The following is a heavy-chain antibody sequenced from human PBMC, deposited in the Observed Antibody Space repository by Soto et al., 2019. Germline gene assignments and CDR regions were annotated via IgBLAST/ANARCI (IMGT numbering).Heavy chain of an antibody. D-gene: IGHD3-10*01. J-gene: IGHJ4*02. CDR2: IDPSDSYT. Sequence: GESLKISCKGSGYSFTSYWISWVRQMPGKGLEWMGRIDPSDSYTNYSPSFQGHVTISADKSISTAYLQWSSLKASDTAMYYCARHEPPLLWFGELLIFDYWGQGTLVTVSS. CDR1: GYSFTSYW. CDR3: ARHEPPLLWFGELLIFDY. V-gene: IGHV5-10-1*01.